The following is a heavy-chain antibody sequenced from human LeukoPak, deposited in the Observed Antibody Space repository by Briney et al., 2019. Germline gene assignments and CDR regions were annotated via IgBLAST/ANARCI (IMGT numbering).Heavy chain of an antibody. CDR2: IYYSGST. D-gene: IGHD6-6*01. J-gene: IGHJ5*02. CDR3: SRQNQLVRKGPKSTWFDP. Sequence: GSLRLSCAGSGFTFSYYAMSWIRQPPGKGLEWIGYIYYSGSTNYNLSLKSRVTMSLDTSKNQFSLKLTYVTAADTAVYYGSRQNQLVRKGPKSTWFDPWGQGTLVTVSS. CDR1: GFTFSYYA. V-gene: IGHV4-59*01.